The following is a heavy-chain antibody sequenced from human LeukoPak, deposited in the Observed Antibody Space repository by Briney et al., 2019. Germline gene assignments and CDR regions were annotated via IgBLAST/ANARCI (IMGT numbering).Heavy chain of an antibody. CDR2: INHSGST. D-gene: IGHD5-18*01. CDR3: ARTRSRPTLYSYGAPHDAFDI. Sequence: SETLSLTCAVYGGSFSGYYWSWIRQPPGKGLEWIGEINHSGSTNYNPSLKSRVTISVDTSKNQFSLKLSSVTAADTAVYYCARTRSRPTLYSYGAPHDAFDIWGQGTMVTVSS. CDR1: GGSFSGYY. V-gene: IGHV4-34*01. J-gene: IGHJ3*02.